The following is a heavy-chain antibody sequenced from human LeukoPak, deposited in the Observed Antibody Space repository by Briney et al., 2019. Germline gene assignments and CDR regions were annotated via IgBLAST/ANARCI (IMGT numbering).Heavy chain of an antibody. CDR1: GDSIGYKY. Sequence: PSETLSLTCTVTGDSIGYKYWNWLRLPPGKGLEWMGYIDNSGTTNYNPSLRSRVTISLDTSKKQFSLTLTFVTAADTAVYYCARRIAMTMCGRDNWLDPWGQGTLVTVSS. J-gene: IGHJ5*02. CDR3: ARRIAMTMCGRDNWLDP. CDR2: IDNSGTT. V-gene: IGHV4-59*01. D-gene: IGHD4/OR15-4a*01.